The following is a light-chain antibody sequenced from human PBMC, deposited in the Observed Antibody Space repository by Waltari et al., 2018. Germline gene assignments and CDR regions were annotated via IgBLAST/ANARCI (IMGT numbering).Light chain of an antibody. Sequence: DIVMTQSPDSQAVSLGERATINCRSSQSILDNSNKRNYLTWYQQKAGQPPRLLISWASTRESGVPDRFSGSGSGTDFTITISSLQAEDVAVYYCQQYYTAPYTFGQGAKLEIK. J-gene: IGKJ2*01. V-gene: IGKV4-1*01. CDR2: WAS. CDR3: QQYYTAPYT. CDR1: QSILDNSNKRNY.